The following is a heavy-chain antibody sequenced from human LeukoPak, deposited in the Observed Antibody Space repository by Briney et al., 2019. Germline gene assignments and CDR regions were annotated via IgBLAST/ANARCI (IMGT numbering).Heavy chain of an antibody. CDR1: GGSISSYY. J-gene: IGHJ3*02. Sequence: SETLSLTCTVSGGSISSYYWSWIRQPAGKGLEWIGRIYTSGSTSYNPSLKSRVTMSVDTSKNQFSLKLSSVTAADTAVYYCARAISSIAARDAFDIWGQGTMVTVSS. CDR3: ARAISSIAARDAFDI. D-gene: IGHD6-6*01. V-gene: IGHV4-4*07. CDR2: IYTSGST.